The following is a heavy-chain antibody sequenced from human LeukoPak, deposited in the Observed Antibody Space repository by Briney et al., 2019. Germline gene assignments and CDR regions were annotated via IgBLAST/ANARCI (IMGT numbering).Heavy chain of an antibody. CDR1: GFTFSSYS. D-gene: IGHD3-22*01. CDR2: ISRSSSII. CDR3: ARRRVKWFSLDY. V-gene: IGHV3-48*02. Sequence: GGSLRLSCAASGFTFSSYSMNWVRQAPGKGLEWVSYISRSSSIIKYADSVKGRFTISRDNAKNSLYLQMNSLRDEDTAVYYCARRRVKWFSLDYWGREPWSPSPQ. J-gene: IGHJ4*02.